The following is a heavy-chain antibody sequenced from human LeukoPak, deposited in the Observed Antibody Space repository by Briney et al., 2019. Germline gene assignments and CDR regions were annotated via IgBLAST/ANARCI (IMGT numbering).Heavy chain of an antibody. CDR2: ISYDGSNK. CDR1: GVTFSSYA. D-gene: IGHD2-8*01. J-gene: IGHJ4*02. CDR3: ARALRPGYALDY. Sequence: GGSLRLSCAASGVTFSSYAMHWVRQAPGKGLEWMTIISYDGSNKYYADSVKGRFTISRDNSKNTLYLQMNSLRAEDTAVYYCARALRPGYALDYWGQGTLVTVSS. V-gene: IGHV3-30-3*01.